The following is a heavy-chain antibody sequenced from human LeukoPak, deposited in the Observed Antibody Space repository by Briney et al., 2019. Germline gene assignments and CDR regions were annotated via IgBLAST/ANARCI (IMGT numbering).Heavy chain of an antibody. D-gene: IGHD3/OR15-3a*01. J-gene: IGHJ4*02. CDR1: GGSISSDY. Sequence: NPSETLSLSCTVSGGSISSDYWSWIRQPPRKGLGWIGSIYYSGSTTYNPSLKSRVPISVDTSKNQFSLKLSSVTAADTAVYYCARANEFSTGYYVPGLFDYWGQGTLVTVSS. CDR2: IYYSGST. V-gene: IGHV4-59*01. CDR3: ARANEFSTGYYVPGLFDY.